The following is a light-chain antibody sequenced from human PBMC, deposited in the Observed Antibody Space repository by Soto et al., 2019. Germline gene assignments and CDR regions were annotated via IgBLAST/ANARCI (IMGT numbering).Light chain of an antibody. Sequence: DIRITQSPSPHSASGEDRFTVTCRASQSISSWLAWYQQKAGKAPKLLIYKASALESGVPSRFSGFGSETEFTLTISSLQPDDFATYYCQQYKSFPWTFGQGTKVDIK. V-gene: IGKV1-5*03. CDR2: KAS. CDR3: QQYKSFPWT. J-gene: IGKJ1*01. CDR1: QSISSW.